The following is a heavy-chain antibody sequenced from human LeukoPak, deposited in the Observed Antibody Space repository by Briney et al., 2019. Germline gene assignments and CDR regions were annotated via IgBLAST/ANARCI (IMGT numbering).Heavy chain of an antibody. V-gene: IGHV3-23*01. D-gene: IGHD6-13*01. J-gene: IGHJ6*02. CDR1: GFAFSSYS. Sequence: PGWSLRLSSAASGFAFSSYSMNWVRQAPGKGLEWVSGISRSGGSTYYSDSVKGRFTISRDKSKNTLYLLMISLRAEDTAVYYCAIRKQQVVPPRAYPYYYGMDVWGQGTTVTVSS. CDR3: AIRKQQVVPPRAYPYYYGMDV. CDR2: ISRSGGST.